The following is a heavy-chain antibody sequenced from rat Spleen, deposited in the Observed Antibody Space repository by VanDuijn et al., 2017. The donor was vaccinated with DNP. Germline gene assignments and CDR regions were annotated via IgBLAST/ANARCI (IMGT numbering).Heavy chain of an antibody. V-gene: IGHV3-1*01. CDR2: ISYSGTT. D-gene: IGHD1-11*01. CDR1: GFSITRSY. J-gene: IGHJ1*01. Sequence: EVQLQESGPGLVKPSQSLSLTCSVTGFSITRSYRWNWIRKFPGNEMEWMAYISYSGTTGYNPSLRGRISISRDTSKNHFFLQLNSVTTEDTATYYCARGLNYGGYIYSWYFDFWGPGTMVTVSS. CDR3: ARGLNYGGYIYSWYFDF.